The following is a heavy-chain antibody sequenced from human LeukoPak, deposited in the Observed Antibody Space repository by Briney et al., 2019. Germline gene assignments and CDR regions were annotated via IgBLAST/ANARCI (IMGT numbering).Heavy chain of an antibody. CDR2: IDPSDSYT. V-gene: IGHV5-10-1*01. J-gene: IGHJ4*02. CDR1: GYSFTSYW. D-gene: IGHD3-9*01. Sequence: GESLRISCKGSGYSFTSYWISWVRLMPGKGLEWMGRIDPSDSYTNYSPSFQGHVTISADKSISTAYLQWSSLKASDTAMYYCARQGPTYYDILTGSKSWGQGTLVTVSS. CDR3: ARQGPTYYDILTGSKS.